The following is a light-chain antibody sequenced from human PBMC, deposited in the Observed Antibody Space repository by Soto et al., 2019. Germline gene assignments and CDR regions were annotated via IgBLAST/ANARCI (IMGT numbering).Light chain of an antibody. Sequence: QSALTQPASVSGSPGQSITISCTGTSSDVGAYTFVSWYQQHPDKVPKLMIFDVSRRPSGVSDRFSGSKSGNTASLTISGLEPEDEADYYCSSYTSSSTHVFGSGTKLTVL. CDR3: SSYTSSSTHV. J-gene: IGLJ1*01. CDR1: SSDVGAYTF. V-gene: IGLV2-14*03. CDR2: DVS.